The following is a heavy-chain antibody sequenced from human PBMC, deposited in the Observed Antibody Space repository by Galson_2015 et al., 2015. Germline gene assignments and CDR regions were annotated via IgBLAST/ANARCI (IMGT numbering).Heavy chain of an antibody. D-gene: IGHD3-3*01. V-gene: IGHV1-45*02. Sequence: LEWMGWITPFNGNTNYAQKFQDRVTITRDRSMSTAYMELSSLRSEDTAMYYCATPNTVGVVGHDAFDIWGQGTMVTVSS. CDR2: ITPFNGNT. CDR3: ATPNTVGVVGHDAFDI. J-gene: IGHJ3*02.